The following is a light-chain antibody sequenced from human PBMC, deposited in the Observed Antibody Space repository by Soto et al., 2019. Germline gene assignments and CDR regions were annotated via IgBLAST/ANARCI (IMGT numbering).Light chain of an antibody. Sequence: QSALTQPASVSGSPGQSITISCTGTGSDVGGYKYVSWYQQLPGKAPKLMIYDVSYRPSGVSDRSSGSKSGNTASLIISVLQAEDEADYYCSSYASSSPFVFGTGTQVT. V-gene: IGLV2-14*01. J-gene: IGLJ1*01. CDR2: DVS. CDR3: SSYASSSPFV. CDR1: GSDVGGYKY.